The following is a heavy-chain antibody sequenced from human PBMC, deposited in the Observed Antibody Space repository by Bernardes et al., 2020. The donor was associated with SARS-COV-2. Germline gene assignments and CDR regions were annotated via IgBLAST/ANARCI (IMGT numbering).Heavy chain of an antibody. D-gene: IGHD3-3*01. V-gene: IGHV4-59*01. J-gene: IGHJ5*02. CDR2: IYYSGST. Sequence: SETLSLTCTVSGGSISLYYWSWIRQPPGQGLEWIGNIYYSGSTTYNPSLKSRVTMSVDTSENRFSLNLSSMTAADTAVYYCARVRGDDFWLGNWFDPWGQGTLVTVSS. CDR1: GGSISLYY. CDR3: ARVRGDDFWLGNWFDP.